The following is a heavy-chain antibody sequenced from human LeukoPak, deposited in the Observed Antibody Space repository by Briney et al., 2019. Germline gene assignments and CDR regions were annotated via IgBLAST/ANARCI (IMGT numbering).Heavy chain of an antibody. CDR2: IYYSGST. CDR1: GGSISSSSYY. V-gene: IGHV4-39*07. CDR3: ARVGFHCTNGVCYNYFDY. J-gene: IGHJ4*02. D-gene: IGHD2-8*01. Sequence: SETLSLTCTVSGGSISSSSYYWGWIRQPPGKGLEWIGSIYYSGSTNYHPSLKSRVTISVDTSKNQFSLKLSSVTAADTAVYYCARVGFHCTNGVCYNYFDYWGQGTLVTVSS.